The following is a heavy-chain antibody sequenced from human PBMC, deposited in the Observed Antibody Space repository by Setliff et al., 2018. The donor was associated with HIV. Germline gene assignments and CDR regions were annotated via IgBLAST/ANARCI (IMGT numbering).Heavy chain of an antibody. Sequence: SETLSLTCTVSGGSISSGGYYWNWIRQHPGKGLEWIGYIYSSGGTYYNPSLKSRVTMTIDTSKSYFSLKVSSVTAADTAVYYCARGHGVYSGSYLAVYFDYWGQGTLVTVS. CDR1: GGSISSGGYY. CDR2: IYSSGGT. CDR3: ARGHGVYSGSYLAVYFDY. V-gene: IGHV4-31*03. D-gene: IGHD1-26*01. J-gene: IGHJ4*02.